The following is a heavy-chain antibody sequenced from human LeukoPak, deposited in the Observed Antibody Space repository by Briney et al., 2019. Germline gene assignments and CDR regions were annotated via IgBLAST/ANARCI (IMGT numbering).Heavy chain of an antibody. D-gene: IGHD2-15*01. Sequence: GGSLRLSCAASGFPFSSYWMSWVRQAPGKGLEWVANIKQDGSEKYYVDSLKGRFTISRDNAQNSLFLQMNSLRAEDTAVYYCARAGVEVAAPDWFDPWGQGTLVTVSS. J-gene: IGHJ5*02. CDR1: GFPFSSYW. V-gene: IGHV3-7*05. CDR2: IKQDGSEK. CDR3: ARAGVEVAAPDWFDP.